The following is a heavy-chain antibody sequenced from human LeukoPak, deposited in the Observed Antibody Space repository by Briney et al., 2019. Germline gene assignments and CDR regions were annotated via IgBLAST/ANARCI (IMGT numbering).Heavy chain of an antibody. CDR1: GSTFSSYA. D-gene: IGHD6-13*01. CDR3: AKGSSSWYDENNWFDP. V-gene: IGHV3-23*01. J-gene: IGHJ5*02. CDR2: ISGSGGST. Sequence: GGSLRLSCAASGSTFSSYAMSWVRQAPGKGLEWVSAISGSGGSTYYADSVKGRFTISRDNSKNTLYLQMNSLRAEDTAVYCCAKGSSSWYDENNWFDPWGQGTLVTVSS.